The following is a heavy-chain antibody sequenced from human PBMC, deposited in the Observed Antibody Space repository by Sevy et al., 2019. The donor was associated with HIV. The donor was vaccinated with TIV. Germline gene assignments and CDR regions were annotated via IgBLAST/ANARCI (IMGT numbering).Heavy chain of an antibody. Sequence: ASVKVSCKASGYTFTSNYMHWVRQAPGQGLEWMGIINPSGVSASYAQKFQGRVTVTRDTSKSTVYMELRSLRSEDTAVYYSAGDRAVAGSKDNNNVLTVWGQGPT. CDR3: AGDRAVAGSKDNNNVLTV. V-gene: IGHV1-46*01. J-gene: IGHJ6*02. CDR2: INPSGVSA. CDR1: GYTFTSNY. D-gene: IGHD2-15*01.